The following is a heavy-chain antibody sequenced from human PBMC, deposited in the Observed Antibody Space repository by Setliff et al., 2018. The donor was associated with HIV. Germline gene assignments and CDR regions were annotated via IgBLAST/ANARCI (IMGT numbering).Heavy chain of an antibody. J-gene: IGHJ4*02. CDR2: IYESGIT. CDR3: IIAYSSGWLAPMGFDS. D-gene: IGHD6-19*01. V-gene: IGHV4-39*01. Sequence: SETLSLTCTVSGGSISTSSYYWGWIRQPPGKGLEWIGSIYESGITNYNPSPKSRATISVDTSKNQFSLKLSSVTAADTAVYYCIIAYSSGWLAPMGFDSWGQGTLVTVSS. CDR1: GGSISTSSYY.